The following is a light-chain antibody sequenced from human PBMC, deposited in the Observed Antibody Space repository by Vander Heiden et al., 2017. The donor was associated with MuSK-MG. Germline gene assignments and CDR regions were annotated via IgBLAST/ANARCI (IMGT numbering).Light chain of an antibody. CDR2: GAT. CDR3: LQARHWSRT. CDR1: QSVSTD. Sequence: EIVLTQSPAILSVSPGARVFLSCRASQSVSTDLDWYQQRAGQTPRLVIYGATTRATDVPARFSGSGSGTDFTLTISYLQPDDFAVYYCLQARHWSRTFGQGTKVEIK. V-gene: IGKV3-15*01. J-gene: IGKJ1*01.